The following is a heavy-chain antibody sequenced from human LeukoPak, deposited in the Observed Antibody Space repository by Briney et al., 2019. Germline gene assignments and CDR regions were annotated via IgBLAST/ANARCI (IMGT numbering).Heavy chain of an antibody. Sequence: PGGSLRLSCAASGFTFSTYAMTWVRQAPGKGLEWVSIISGGGGRSTYYAASVKGHFTISRDNSKNTLYLQMNSLSAEDTAVYYCAKNGDRGAYCSGGSCYPYYYYYMDVWGKGTTVTISS. CDR1: GFTFSTYA. J-gene: IGHJ6*03. D-gene: IGHD2-15*01. CDR3: AKNGDRGAYCSGGSCYPYYYYYMDV. V-gene: IGHV3-23*01. CDR2: ISGGGGRST.